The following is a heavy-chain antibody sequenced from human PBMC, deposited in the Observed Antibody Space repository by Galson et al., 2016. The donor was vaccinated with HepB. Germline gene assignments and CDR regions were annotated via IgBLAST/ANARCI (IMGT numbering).Heavy chain of an antibody. CDR2: INPNSGGT. V-gene: IGHV1-2*04. Sequence: SVKVSCKASGYTFTGYYLHWVRQAPGQGLEWMGWINPNSGGTKYAQKFQGWVTMTRDTSISIAYLQMNSLKTEDTAVYQCTRHGPGSNGIWDWFDTWGQGTLVTVSS. D-gene: IGHD2-8*01. J-gene: IGHJ5*02. CDR1: GYTFTGYY. CDR3: TRHGPGSNGIWDWFDT.